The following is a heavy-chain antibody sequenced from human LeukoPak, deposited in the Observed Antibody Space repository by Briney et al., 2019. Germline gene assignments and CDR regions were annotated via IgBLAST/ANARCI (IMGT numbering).Heavy chain of an antibody. V-gene: IGHV3-23*01. CDR3: AKDRYYGSGSYPYDAFDI. Sequence: SGGSLRLSCAASGFTFSSYAMSWVRQAPGKGLEWVSAISGSGGSTYYADSVKGRFTISRDNSKNTLYLQMNSLRAEDTAVYYCAKDRYYGSGSYPYDAFDIWGQGTMVTVSS. J-gene: IGHJ3*02. CDR1: GFTFSSYA. D-gene: IGHD3-10*01. CDR2: ISGSGGST.